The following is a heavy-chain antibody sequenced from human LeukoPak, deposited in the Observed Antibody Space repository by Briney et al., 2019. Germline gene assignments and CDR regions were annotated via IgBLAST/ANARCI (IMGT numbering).Heavy chain of an antibody. CDR2: IYYSGST. Sequence: SETLSLTCTVSGGPISTYYWSWIRQPPGKGLEWIGYIYYSGSTDYNPSLKSRVTISLDTSKNQFSLKLRSVTAADTAVYYCARSLSSLGYYYYGMDVWGQGTTVTVSS. CDR3: ARSLSSLGYYYYGMDV. D-gene: IGHD6-19*01. V-gene: IGHV4-59*08. J-gene: IGHJ6*02. CDR1: GGPISTYY.